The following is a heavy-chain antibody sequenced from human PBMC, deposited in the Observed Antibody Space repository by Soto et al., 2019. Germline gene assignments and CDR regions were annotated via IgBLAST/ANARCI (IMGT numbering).Heavy chain of an antibody. J-gene: IGHJ4*02. CDR3: ARAGSYCSGGSCSFAY. CDR1: GYTFSGHF. D-gene: IGHD2-15*01. V-gene: IGHV1-2*02. CDR2: INPNTGNT. Sequence: EASVKVSCKTSGYTFSGHFLQWVRQAPGAGPEWMGWINPNTGNTKYGQKFEGRVTMTRDMSSSTAYMELTRLTVDDTAVYFCARAGSYCSGGSCSFAYWGQGSLVTVSS.